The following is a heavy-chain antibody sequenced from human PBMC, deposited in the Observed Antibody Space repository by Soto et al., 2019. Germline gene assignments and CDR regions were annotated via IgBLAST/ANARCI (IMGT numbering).Heavy chain of an antibody. Sequence: QLQLQESGPGLVKPSETLSLTCTVSGGSITSTTNYWGWIRQPPGKGLEWIGTITYTGSTFYNPSLKTPATISVDTSKNQFSLKLTSVTAADTAVCYCARHATRNYYDAFDIWGQGTMVTVSS. V-gene: IGHV4-39*01. CDR2: ITYTGST. D-gene: IGHD2-15*01. J-gene: IGHJ3*02. CDR1: GGSITSTTNY. CDR3: ARHATRNYYDAFDI.